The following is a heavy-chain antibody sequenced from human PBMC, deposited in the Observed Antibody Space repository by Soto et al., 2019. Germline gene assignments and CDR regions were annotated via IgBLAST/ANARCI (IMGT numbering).Heavy chain of an antibody. D-gene: IGHD3-10*01. V-gene: IGHV3-21*01. Sequence: EVQLVESGGGLVKPGGSLRLSCAASGFTFSSYSMNWVRQAPGKGLEWVSSINYKSHIDYADSVKGRFTISRDNAKNSLYLQMNSLRAADTAVYFCARDLIYAGYYYYMDVWGIGTTVTVSS. CDR1: GFTFSSYS. CDR2: INYKSHI. J-gene: IGHJ6*03. CDR3: ARDLIYAGYYYYMDV.